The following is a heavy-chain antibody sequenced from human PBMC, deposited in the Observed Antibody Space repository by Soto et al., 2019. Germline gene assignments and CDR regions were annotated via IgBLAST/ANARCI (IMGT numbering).Heavy chain of an antibody. J-gene: IGHJ6*02. Sequence: EVHLVESGGGLVQPGGSLRLSCAASGFTFSTYSMNWVRQAPGKGLEWVSYISSSSNTIYYADSVKGRFTISRDNAKNSLYMQMNSLKDEDTAVYYWARAKYSENYRYYYYGMDVWGQGTTVTVSS. V-gene: IGHV3-48*02. CDR3: ARAKYSENYRYYYYGMDV. CDR2: ISSSSNTI. D-gene: IGHD1-26*01. CDR1: GFTFSTYS.